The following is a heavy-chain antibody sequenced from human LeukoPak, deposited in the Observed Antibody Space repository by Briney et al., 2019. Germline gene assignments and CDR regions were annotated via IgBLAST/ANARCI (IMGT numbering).Heavy chain of an antibody. V-gene: IGHV1-69*05. CDR2: IIPIFGTA. CDR1: GYTFTSYG. CDR3: AKDLTGYSRVNDAFDI. J-gene: IGHJ3*02. Sequence: SVKVSCKASGYTFTSYGISWVRQAPGQGLEWMGGIIPIFGTANYAQKFQGRVTITTDESTSTAYMELSSLRSEDTAVYYCAKDLTGYSRVNDAFDIWGQGTMVTVSS. D-gene: IGHD6-13*01.